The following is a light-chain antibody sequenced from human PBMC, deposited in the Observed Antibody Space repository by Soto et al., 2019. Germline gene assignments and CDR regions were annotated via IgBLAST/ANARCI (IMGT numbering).Light chain of an antibody. V-gene: IGKV3-20*01. J-gene: IGKJ4*01. CDR1: QIFDRGH. CDR2: TTF. CDR3: QQYAGSPFT. Sequence: EVVLTQSPGTLSLSPGERATLSCRASQIFDRGHLAWYQQKPGQAPRLLIYTTFNRAIGIPDRFSGSGSGTDFSLTISRLEPEDFALYFCQQYAGSPFTFGGGTRVEIK.